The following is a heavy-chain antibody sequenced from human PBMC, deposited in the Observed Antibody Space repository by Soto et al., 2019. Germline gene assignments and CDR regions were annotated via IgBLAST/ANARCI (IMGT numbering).Heavy chain of an antibody. CDR3: ARGDPYSSGWYWRAWEY. V-gene: IGHV1-69*06. CDR1: GGTFSSYA. Sequence: SVKVSCKASGGTFSSYAISWVRQAPGEGLEWMGGIIPIFGTANYAQKFQGRVTTTADKSTSTAYMELSSLRSEDTAVYYCARGDPYSSGWYWRAWEYWGKGNMVTVSA. J-gene: IGHJ4*02. D-gene: IGHD6-19*01. CDR2: IIPIFGTA.